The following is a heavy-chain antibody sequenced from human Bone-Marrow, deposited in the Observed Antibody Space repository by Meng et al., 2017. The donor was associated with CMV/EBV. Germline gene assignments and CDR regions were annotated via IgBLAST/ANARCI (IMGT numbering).Heavy chain of an antibody. CDR3: AHYDSCGLHAFDV. D-gene: IGHD3-22*01. Sequence: GESLKISCAASGFSFSSYGMHWVRQGTGKGLVWVSRINSDGSTTTYADFVKGRFTISRDNAKNTLFLQMNSLRAEDTAVYYCAHYDSCGLHAFDVWGQGTTVTVSS. CDR1: GFSFSSYG. V-gene: IGHV3-74*01. J-gene: IGHJ3*01. CDR2: INSDGSTT.